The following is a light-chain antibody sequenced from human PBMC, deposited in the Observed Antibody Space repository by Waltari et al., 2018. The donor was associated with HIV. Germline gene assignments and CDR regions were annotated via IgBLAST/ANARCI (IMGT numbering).Light chain of an antibody. Sequence: QSVLTQAPSASGTPGQTVTISCSGSSSNIGSNTVNWFQQFPGTAPKLLIYSNNQRPPGVPDRFSGSKSGTSASLAISGLQSEDEADYYCAAWDDSLNGHVVFGGGTKLTVL. CDR3: AAWDDSLNGHVV. CDR1: SSNIGSNT. J-gene: IGLJ2*01. V-gene: IGLV1-44*01. CDR2: SNN.